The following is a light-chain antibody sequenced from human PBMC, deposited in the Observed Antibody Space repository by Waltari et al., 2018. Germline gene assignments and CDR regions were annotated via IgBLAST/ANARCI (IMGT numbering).Light chain of an antibody. CDR3: QQYGSSPLFA. J-gene: IGKJ3*01. CDR2: GGS. V-gene: IGKV3-20*01. CDR1: QSVSTTS. Sequence: EIVLTQSPGTLSLSPGETATLSCRASQSVSTTSLGWYQQKPGQAPRLLIYGGSRRATGIPDRFRGSGSAIDFTLTISRLEPEDFAVYYCQQYGSSPLFAFGPGTKVDIK.